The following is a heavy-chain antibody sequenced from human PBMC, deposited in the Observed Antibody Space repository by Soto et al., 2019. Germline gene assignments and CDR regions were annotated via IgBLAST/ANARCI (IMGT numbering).Heavy chain of an antibody. D-gene: IGHD3-16*01. CDR1: GFTFSGFG. CDR3: ARDGVGATAVWGYLVC. CDR2: IRYDGRNI. V-gene: IGHV3-30*02. J-gene: IGHJ4*02. Sequence: QVQLVESGGGGVQPGVYLRLSCVASGFTFSGFGMHWVRQAPGKGMEWVASIRYDGRNIYYADSVRGRFAISRDKSKTTIFLQLERRGAADTAVDYCARDGVGATAVWGYLVCWGQGALVTVSS.